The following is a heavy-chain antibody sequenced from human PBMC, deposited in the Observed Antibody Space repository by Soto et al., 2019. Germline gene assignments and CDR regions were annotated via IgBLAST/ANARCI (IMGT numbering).Heavy chain of an antibody. CDR2: INHSGST. CDR1: GGSFSGYY. Sequence: QVQLQQWGAGLLKPSETLSLTCAVYGGSFSGYYWSWIRQPPGKGLEWIGEINHSGSTNYNPSLKSRVTILVDTSKNQFSLKLSSVTAADTAVYYCASVRGSLFQYYCYGLDVWGQGTTVTVSS. V-gene: IGHV4-34*02. J-gene: IGHJ6*02. D-gene: IGHD2-21*01. CDR3: ASVRGSLFQYYCYGLDV.